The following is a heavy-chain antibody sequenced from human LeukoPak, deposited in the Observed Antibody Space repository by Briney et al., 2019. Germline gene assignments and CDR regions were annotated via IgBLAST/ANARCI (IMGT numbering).Heavy chain of an antibody. CDR3: ARAGTGYYSYMDV. CDR1: GFTFSSYS. CDR2: IKQDGSEK. Sequence: GGSLRLSCAASGFTFSSYSMSWVRQAPGKGLEWVANIKQDGSEKNYVGSVKGRFTIARDNAKNSLYLQMNSLRAEDTAVYYCARAGTGYYSYMDVWGKGTTVTVSS. J-gene: IGHJ6*03. V-gene: IGHV3-7*01. D-gene: IGHD3/OR15-3a*01.